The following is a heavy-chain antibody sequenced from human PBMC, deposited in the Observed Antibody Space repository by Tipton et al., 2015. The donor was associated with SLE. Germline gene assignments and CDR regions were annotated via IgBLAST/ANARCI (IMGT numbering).Heavy chain of an antibody. CDR1: GYNFITYD. V-gene: IGHV1-8*01. Sequence: QSRPEVKKPGASVKVSCKASGYNFITYDINWVRQATGQGLEWMGWMNPNSGNTGYAQKFQGRVTMTRNTSISTAYMGLSSLRSEDTAVYYCTRGRVWNGYHFDPWGRGTLVTVSS. D-gene: IGHD2/OR15-2a*01. CDR3: TRGRVWNGYHFDP. CDR2: MNPNSGNT. J-gene: IGHJ5*02.